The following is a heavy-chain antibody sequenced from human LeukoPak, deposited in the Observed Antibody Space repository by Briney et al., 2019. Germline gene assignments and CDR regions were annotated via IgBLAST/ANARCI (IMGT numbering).Heavy chain of an antibody. Sequence: SETLSLTCTVSGSSISSHLYYWGWIRQPPGQGLEYIATIHTTGTTFHNPSLRSRVTMSVDTSKNQFSLRLSSVTAADTAVYFCGRHVGWTTATTSRFFDWGQGTLVTVSS. D-gene: IGHD4-17*01. CDR1: GSSISSHLYY. J-gene: IGHJ4*02. CDR3: GRHVGWTTATTSRFFD. CDR2: IHTTGTT. V-gene: IGHV4-39*01.